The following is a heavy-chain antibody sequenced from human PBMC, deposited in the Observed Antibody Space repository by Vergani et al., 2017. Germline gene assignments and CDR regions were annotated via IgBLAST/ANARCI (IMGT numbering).Heavy chain of an antibody. CDR3: ARVGRGVYYGDLGVCWFDP. Sequence: QVQLVQSGAEVKKPGSSVKVSCKASGGTFSSYAISWVRQAPGQGLEWMGRIIPIFGTANYAQKFQGRVTITADESTSTAYMELSSLRSEDTAVYYCARVGRGVYYGDLGVCWFDPWGQGTLVTVSS. V-gene: IGHV1-69*13. J-gene: IGHJ5*02. CDR1: GGTFSSYA. CDR2: IIPIFGTA. D-gene: IGHD4-17*01.